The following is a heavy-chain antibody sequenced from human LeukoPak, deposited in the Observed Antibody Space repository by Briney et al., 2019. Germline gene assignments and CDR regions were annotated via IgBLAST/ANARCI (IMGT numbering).Heavy chain of an antibody. V-gene: IGHV3-21*01. D-gene: IGHD4-11*01. Sequence: GGSLRLSCAASGFTFSSYSMNWVRQAPGKGLDWVSSISSSSSSIYYADSVKGRFTISRDNAKNSLSLQMNSLRAEDTAVYYCASGPYTDYWGQGTLVTVSS. CDR2: ISSSSSSI. J-gene: IGHJ4*02. CDR3: ASGPYTDY. CDR1: GFTFSSYS.